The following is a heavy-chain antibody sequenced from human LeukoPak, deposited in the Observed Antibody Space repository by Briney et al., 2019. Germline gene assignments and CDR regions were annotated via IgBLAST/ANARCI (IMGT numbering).Heavy chain of an antibody. CDR1: GYTFTSYG. D-gene: IGHD3-22*01. Sequence: ASVKVSCKASGYTFTSYGISWVRQAPGQGLEWMGGIIPIFGTANYAQKFQGRVTITADESTSTAYMELSSLRSEDTAVYYCARARNNYYDSTDWGQGTLVTVSS. CDR2: IIPIFGTA. V-gene: IGHV1-69*13. J-gene: IGHJ4*02. CDR3: ARARNNYYDSTD.